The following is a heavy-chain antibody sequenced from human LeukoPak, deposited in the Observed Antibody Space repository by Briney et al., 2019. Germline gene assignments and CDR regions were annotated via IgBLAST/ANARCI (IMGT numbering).Heavy chain of an antibody. Sequence: GGSLRLSCAASGFTFSSYEMNWVRQAPGKGLEWVSHISSSGSTIYYADSVKGRFTISRDNAKNSLYLQMNSLRAEDTAVYYCARESGMAGLRDYYGMDVWGQGTTVTVSS. CDR1: GFTFSSYE. D-gene: IGHD1-26*01. V-gene: IGHV3-48*03. CDR2: ISSSGSTI. J-gene: IGHJ6*02. CDR3: ARESGMAGLRDYYGMDV.